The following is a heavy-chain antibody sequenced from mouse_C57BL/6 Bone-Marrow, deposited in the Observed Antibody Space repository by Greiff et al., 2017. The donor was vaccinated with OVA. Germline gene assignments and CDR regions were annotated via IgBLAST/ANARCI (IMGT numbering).Heavy chain of an antibody. D-gene: IGHD2-1*01. CDR2: IDPENGDT. CDR1: GFNIKDDY. J-gene: IGHJ2*01. CDR3: TFLLHFDY. Sequence: EVKLMESGAELVRPGASVKLSCTASGFNIKDDYMHWVKQRPEQGLEWLGWIDPENGDTEYASKFQGKATITADTSSNTAYLQLSSLTSEDTAVYYCTFLLHFDYWGQGTTLTVSS. V-gene: IGHV14-4*01.